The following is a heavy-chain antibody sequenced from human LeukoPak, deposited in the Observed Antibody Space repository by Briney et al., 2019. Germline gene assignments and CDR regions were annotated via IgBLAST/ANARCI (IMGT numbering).Heavy chain of an antibody. V-gene: IGHV3-30*18. CDR3: AKEGESGYSGGFDH. CDR1: GFIFSRHG. Sequence: PGGSLRLSCAASGFIFSRHGMHWVRQAPGKGLEWMAFTSADDSDKYYADSVKGRFTISRDNSKNTLYLQLNSLSAEDTAMYYCAKEGESGYSGGFDHWGQGTLVTVSS. J-gene: IGHJ4*02. D-gene: IGHD3-3*01. CDR2: TSADDSDK.